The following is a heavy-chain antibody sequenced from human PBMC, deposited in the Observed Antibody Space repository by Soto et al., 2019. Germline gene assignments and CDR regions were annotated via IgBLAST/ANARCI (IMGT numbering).Heavy chain of an antibody. CDR3: TKDLVPGGADV. CDR1: AFTSRNYA. J-gene: IGHJ6*02. V-gene: IGHV3-9*02. Sequence: GGSLRLSCVVSAFTSRNYAIHWIRQAPGKGLEWVSGFDFNSGRTGYADSVKGRFTISRDNAKNSLSLEMKSLRVEDTALYYCTKDLVPGGADVWGQGTTVTVSS. D-gene: IGHD3-16*01. CDR2: FDFNSGRT.